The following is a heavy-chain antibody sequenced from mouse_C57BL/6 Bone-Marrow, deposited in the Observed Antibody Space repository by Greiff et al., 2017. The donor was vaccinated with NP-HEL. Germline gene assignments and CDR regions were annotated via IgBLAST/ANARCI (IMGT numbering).Heavy chain of an antibody. J-gene: IGHJ2*01. Sequence: QVHVKQSGPELVKPGASVKLSCKASGYTFTSYAINWVKQRPGQGLEWIGWIYPRDGSTKYNEKFKGKATLTVDTSSSTAYMELHSLTSEDSAVYFCASGSYYFDYWGQGTTLTVSS. V-gene: IGHV1-85*01. CDR3: ASGSYYFDY. CDR1: GYTFTSYA. CDR2: IYPRDGST.